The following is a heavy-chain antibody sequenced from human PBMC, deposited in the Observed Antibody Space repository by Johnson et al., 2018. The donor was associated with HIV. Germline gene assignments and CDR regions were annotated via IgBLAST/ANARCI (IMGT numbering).Heavy chain of an antibody. V-gene: IGHV3-74*01. CDR3: TREGGNGQAFDI. CDR2: IKSDGSST. D-gene: IGHD2-8*01. J-gene: IGHJ3*02. CDR1: GFTVSSNY. Sequence: VQLVESGGGLVQPGGSLRLSCAASGFTVSSNYMSWVRQAPGKGLEWVSRIKSDGSSTAYADSVKDRFTISRDNAKNTLYLQMNSLRGEDTAVYFCTREGGNGQAFDIWGQGTMVTVSS.